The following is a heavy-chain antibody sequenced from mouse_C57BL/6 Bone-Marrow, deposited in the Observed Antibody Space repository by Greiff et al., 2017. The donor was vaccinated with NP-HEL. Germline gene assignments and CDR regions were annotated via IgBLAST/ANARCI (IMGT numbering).Heavy chain of an antibody. D-gene: IGHD1-1*01. CDR2: ISNGGGST. CDR1: GFTFSDYY. J-gene: IGHJ3*01. Sequence: EVQGVESGGGLVQPGGSLKLSCAASGFTFSDYYMYWVRQTPEKRLEWVAYISNGGGSTYYPDTVNGRFTISRDNAKNTLYLQMSRLKSEDTAMYYCARHTHYYGSSPFAYWGQGTLVTVSA. V-gene: IGHV5-12*01. CDR3: ARHTHYYGSSPFAY.